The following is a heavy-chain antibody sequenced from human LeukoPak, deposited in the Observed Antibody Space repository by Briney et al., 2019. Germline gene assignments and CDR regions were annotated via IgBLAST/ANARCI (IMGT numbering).Heavy chain of an antibody. V-gene: IGHV5-51*01. J-gene: IGHJ4*02. CDR1: GYSFTGDW. Sequence: GESLKISCKGSGYSFTGDWIGWVRQMPGKGLEWMGIIYPGDSDTRYSPSFQGQVTISADKSISTAYLQWSSLKASDTAMYYCARLPVTLWFGIDYWGQGTLVTVSS. D-gene: IGHD3-10*01. CDR2: IYPGDSDT. CDR3: ARLPVTLWFGIDY.